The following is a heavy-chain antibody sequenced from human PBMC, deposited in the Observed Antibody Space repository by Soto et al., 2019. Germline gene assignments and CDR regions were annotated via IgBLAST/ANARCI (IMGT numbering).Heavy chain of an antibody. CDR3: AKARAYYYDSSALGDY. CDR2: ISYDGSNK. Sequence: PGGSLRLSCAASGFTFSSYGMHWVRQAPGKGLEWVAVISYDGSNKYYADSVKRRFTISRDNSKNTLYLQMNSLRAEDTAVYYCAKARAYYYDSSALGDYWGQGT. J-gene: IGHJ4*02. D-gene: IGHD3-22*01. V-gene: IGHV3-30*18. CDR1: GFTFSSYG.